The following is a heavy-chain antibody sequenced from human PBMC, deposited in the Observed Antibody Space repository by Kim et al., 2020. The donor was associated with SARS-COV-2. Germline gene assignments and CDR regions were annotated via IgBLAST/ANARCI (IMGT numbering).Heavy chain of an antibody. J-gene: IGHJ4*02. D-gene: IGHD3-10*01. V-gene: IGHV5-51*01. Sequence: FDTRYSPSFQGQVTISADNSISTAYLQWSSLKASDSAMYYCARHSAGTDYWGQGTLVTVSS. CDR2: FDT. CDR3: ARHSAGTDY.